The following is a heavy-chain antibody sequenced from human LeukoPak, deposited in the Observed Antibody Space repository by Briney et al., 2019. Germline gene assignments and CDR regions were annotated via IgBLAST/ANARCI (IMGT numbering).Heavy chain of an antibody. J-gene: IGHJ4*02. CDR2: ISSDADRE. V-gene: IGHV3-30*18. D-gene: IGHD4-23*01. CDR3: AKPTRGSGNSFLIDF. CDR1: GFTFSNYW. Sequence: PGGSLRLSCAASGFTFSNYWMSWVRQAPGKGLEWVAVISSDADREYYGDSVKGRFSISRDNSRNTLYLQMNSLRAEDTAVYFCAKPTRGSGNSFLIDFWGQGTLVTVSS.